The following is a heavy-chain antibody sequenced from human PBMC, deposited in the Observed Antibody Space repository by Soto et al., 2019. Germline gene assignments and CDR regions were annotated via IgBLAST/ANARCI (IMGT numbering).Heavy chain of an antibody. Sequence: PGGSLRLSCAASGLTFSSYEMNWVRQAPGKGLEWVSYISSSGSTKYYPDSVKGRFTIYRDNAKNSLYLQMNSLRVEDTAGYYCARAQRNYDILTGTYTYYGMDVWGQGTTVTVSS. V-gene: IGHV3-48*03. J-gene: IGHJ6*02. CDR2: ISSSGSTK. D-gene: IGHD3-9*01. CDR1: GLTFSSYE. CDR3: ARAQRNYDILTGTYTYYGMDV.